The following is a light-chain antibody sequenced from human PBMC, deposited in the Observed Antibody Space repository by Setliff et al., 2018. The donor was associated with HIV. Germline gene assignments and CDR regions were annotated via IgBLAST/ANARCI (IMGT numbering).Light chain of an antibody. CDR3: SSFAGSGSVS. CDR2: DVI. J-gene: IGLJ2*01. CDR1: SSDVGGYRY. Sequence: QSALTQPDSVSGSPGQSITISCTGTSSDVGGYRYVSWYQQHPAKAPKLIIYDVIKRPSGISNRFSGSKSGNTASLTISGLQADDEADYYCSSFAGSGSVSFGGGTK. V-gene: IGLV2-14*03.